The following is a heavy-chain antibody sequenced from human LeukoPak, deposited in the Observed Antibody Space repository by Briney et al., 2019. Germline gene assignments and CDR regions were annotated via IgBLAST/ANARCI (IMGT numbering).Heavy chain of an antibody. CDR2: INPNSGGT. CDR3: ARSYGVGGNYFNY. J-gene: IGHJ4*02. Sequence: ASVKVSCKASGYTFTDYYMHWVPQAPGQGLEWMGWINPNSGGTNYAQKFQGRVTMTRDTSISTAYMELSRLRSDDTAVYYCARSYGVGGNYFNYWGQGTLVTVSS. V-gene: IGHV1-2*02. CDR1: GYTFTDYY. D-gene: IGHD3-16*01.